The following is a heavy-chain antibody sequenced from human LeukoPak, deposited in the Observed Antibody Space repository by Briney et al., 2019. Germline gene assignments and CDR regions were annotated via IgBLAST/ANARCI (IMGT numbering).Heavy chain of an antibody. V-gene: IGHV4-59*01. Sequence: ESSETLSLTYTVSGGSISSYYWSWIRQPPGKGLEWIGYNYYSGSTNYNPSLKSRVTISVDTSKNQFSLKLSSVTAADTAVYYCARGGYQLLDYWGQGTLVTVSS. J-gene: IGHJ4*02. D-gene: IGHD2-2*01. CDR1: GGSISSYY. CDR2: NYYSGST. CDR3: ARGGYQLLDY.